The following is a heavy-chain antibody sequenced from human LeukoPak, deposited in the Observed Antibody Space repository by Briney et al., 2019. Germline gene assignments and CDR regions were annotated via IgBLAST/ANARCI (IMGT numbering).Heavy chain of an antibody. CDR1: GFTFSSYS. Sequence: GGSLRLSCAASGFTFSSYSMNWVRQAPGKGLEWVSSISSSSSYIYYADSVKGRFTISRDNAKNSLYLQMNSLRAEDTAVYYCARDEAYHYDSSGYSIDYWGQGTLVTVSS. D-gene: IGHD3-22*01. J-gene: IGHJ4*02. CDR2: ISSSSSYI. CDR3: ARDEAYHYDSSGYSIDY. V-gene: IGHV3-21*01.